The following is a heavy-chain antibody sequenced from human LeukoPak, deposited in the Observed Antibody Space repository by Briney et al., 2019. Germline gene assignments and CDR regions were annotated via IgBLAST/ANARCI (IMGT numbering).Heavy chain of an antibody. CDR1: GYTPPELS. CDR3: ATAYDSSGYYTDAFDI. Sequence: ASVKVSCKVSGYTPPELSMHWGRQAPGKGLEWMGGFDPEDGETIYAQKFQGRVTMTEDTSTDTAYMELSSLRSEDTAVYYCATAYDSSGYYTDAFDIWGQGTMVTVSS. CDR2: FDPEDGET. D-gene: IGHD3-22*01. V-gene: IGHV1-24*01. J-gene: IGHJ3*02.